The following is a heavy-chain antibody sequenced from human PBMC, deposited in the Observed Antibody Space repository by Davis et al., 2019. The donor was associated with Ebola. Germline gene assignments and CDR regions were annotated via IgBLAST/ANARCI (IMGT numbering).Heavy chain of an antibody. D-gene: IGHD2-15*01. Sequence: SVQVSCKASAGTFSSYAISWVRQAPGQGLEWMGGIIPIFGTANYAQKFQGRVTITADKSTSTAYMEPSSLRSEDTAVYYCARGGSAYCSGGSCLYNWFDPWGQGSLVTVSS. CDR2: IIPIFGTA. V-gene: IGHV1-69*06. J-gene: IGHJ5*02. CDR1: AGTFSSYA. CDR3: ARGGSAYCSGGSCLYNWFDP.